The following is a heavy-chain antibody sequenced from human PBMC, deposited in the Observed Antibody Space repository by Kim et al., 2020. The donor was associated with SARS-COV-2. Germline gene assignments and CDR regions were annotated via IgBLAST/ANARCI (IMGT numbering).Heavy chain of an antibody. V-gene: IGHV6-1*01. CDR2: TYYRSKWYN. Sequence: SQTLSLTCAISGDSVSSNSAAWNWIRQSPSRGLEWLGRTYYRSKWYNDYAVSVKSRITINPDTSKNQFSLQLNSVTPEDTAVYYCAREGKLKPRPSYSSGWYFDYWGERTLVSASS. CDR1: GDSVSSNSAA. J-gene: IGHJ4*02. CDR3: AREGKLKPRPSYSSGWYFDY. D-gene: IGHD6-19*01.